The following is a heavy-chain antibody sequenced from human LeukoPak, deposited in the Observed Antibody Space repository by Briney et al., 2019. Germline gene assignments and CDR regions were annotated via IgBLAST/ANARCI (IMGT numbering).Heavy chain of an antibody. CDR1: GDSISTINYY. CDR3: ARRGRTTITSRASDP. J-gene: IGHJ5*02. CDR2: IYYSGST. V-gene: IGHV4-39*01. D-gene: IGHD1-14*01. Sequence: SETLSLTCTVSGDSISTINYYWGWIRQPPGKGLEWIGDIYYSGSTYYNPSLKSRVTISVDTSKNQFSLKLSSVTAADTAVYYCARRGRTTITSRASDPWGQGTLVTVSS.